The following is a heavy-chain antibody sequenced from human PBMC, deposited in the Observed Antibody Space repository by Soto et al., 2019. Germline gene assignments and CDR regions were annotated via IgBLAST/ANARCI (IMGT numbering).Heavy chain of an antibody. Sequence: EVQLLESGGGMVEPRGSLKLSCAASGFSFGTYVMNWVRQAPGKGLEWVSGISGSGGRVYSADSVKGRFTISRENSRNTLYLQMNSLRAEDTAIYYCAMTRLYDTGTNDYHRDALDIWGQGTQVIVSS. CDR3: AMTRLYDTGTNDYHRDALDI. CDR1: GFSFGTYV. V-gene: IGHV3-23*01. CDR2: ISGSGGRV. D-gene: IGHD3-22*01. J-gene: IGHJ3*02.